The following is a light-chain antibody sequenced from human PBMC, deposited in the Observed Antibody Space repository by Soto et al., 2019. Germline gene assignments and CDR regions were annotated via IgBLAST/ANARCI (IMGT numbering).Light chain of an antibody. CDR1: SSDVGGYNY. J-gene: IGLJ1*01. Sequence: QSALTQPASVSGSPGQSITISCTGTSSDVGGYNYVSWYQQHPGKAPKFMVSEVSDRPSGVSNRFSVSKSGNTASLTISGLQAEDEADYYCSSYTNSSPYVFGTGTKVTVL. CDR3: SSYTNSSPYV. CDR2: EVS. V-gene: IGLV2-14*01.